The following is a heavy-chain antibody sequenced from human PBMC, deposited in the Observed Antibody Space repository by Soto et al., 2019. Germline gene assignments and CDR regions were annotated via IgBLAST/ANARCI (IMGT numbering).Heavy chain of an antibody. Sequence: GGSLRLSCAASGFTFSSYSMNWVRQAPGKGLEWVSYISSSSSTIYYADSVKGRFTISRDNAKNSLYLQMNSLRAEDTTVYYCARGSGITIFGVAPGALYVEHYYMDVWGKGTTVTVSS. V-gene: IGHV3-48*01. CDR3: ARGSGITIFGVAPGALYVEHYYMDV. J-gene: IGHJ6*03. CDR1: GFTFSSYS. CDR2: ISSSSSTI. D-gene: IGHD3-3*01.